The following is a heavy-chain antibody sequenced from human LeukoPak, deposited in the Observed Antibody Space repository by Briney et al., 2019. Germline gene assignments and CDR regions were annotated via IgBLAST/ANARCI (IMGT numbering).Heavy chain of an antibody. J-gene: IGHJ4*02. CDR1: GFTFDDYA. V-gene: IGHV3-9*01. Sequence: GGSLRLSCAASGFTFDDYAMHWVRQAPGKGLEWVSGISWNSGSIGYADSVKGRFTISRDNAKNSLYLQMNSPRAEDTALYYCAKDKEDSSSWYYFDYWGQGTLVTVSS. CDR3: AKDKEDSSSWYYFDY. CDR2: ISWNSGSI. D-gene: IGHD6-13*01.